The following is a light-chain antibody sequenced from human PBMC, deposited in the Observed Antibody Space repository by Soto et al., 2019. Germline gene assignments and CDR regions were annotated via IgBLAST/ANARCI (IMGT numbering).Light chain of an antibody. CDR2: DAS. Sequence: DIQMTQSPSSLSASVGDRVTITCQASQDITNYLNWYQQKPGRAPKFLIYDASNLETGVPSRFSGSGSGTNFTFTISSLQPEDIATYYCQQYDILPITFGPGTKVGIQ. J-gene: IGKJ3*01. CDR3: QQYDILPIT. V-gene: IGKV1-33*01. CDR1: QDITNY.